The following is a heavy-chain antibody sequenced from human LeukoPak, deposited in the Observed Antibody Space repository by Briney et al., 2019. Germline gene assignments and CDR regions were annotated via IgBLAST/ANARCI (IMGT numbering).Heavy chain of an antibody. CDR1: GFTFSSYA. V-gene: IGHV3-23*01. J-gene: IGHJ5*02. Sequence: GRSLRLSCAASGFTFSSYAMHWVRQAPGKGLEWVSAISGSGGSTYYADSVKGRFTISRDNSKNTLYLQMNSLRAEDTAVYYCANWNDANQFDPWGQGTLVTVSS. CDR3: ANWNDANQFDP. D-gene: IGHD1-1*01. CDR2: ISGSGGST.